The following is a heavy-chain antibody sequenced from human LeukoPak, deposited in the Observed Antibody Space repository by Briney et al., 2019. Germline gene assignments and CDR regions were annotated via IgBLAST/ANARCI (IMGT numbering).Heavy chain of an antibody. D-gene: IGHD3-3*01. V-gene: IGHV3-9*01. Sequence: SLRLSCAASGFTFDDYAMHWVRQAPGKGLEWVSGISWNSGSIGYADSVKGRFTISRDNAKNSLYLQMNSLRAEDTALYYCAKAPSQYYDFWSGYYSGFDYWGQGTLVTVSS. J-gene: IGHJ4*02. CDR3: AKAPSQYYDFWSGYYSGFDY. CDR2: ISWNSGSI. CDR1: GFTFDDYA.